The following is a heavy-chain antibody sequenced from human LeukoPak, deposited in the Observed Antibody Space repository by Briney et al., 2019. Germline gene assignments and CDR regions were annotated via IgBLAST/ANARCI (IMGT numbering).Heavy chain of an antibody. CDR1: GGGRSSYA. CDR3: ARDPQDPGLYYFDY. V-gene: IGHV1-69*05. Sequence: ASVKVSCKASGGGRSSYAISWVRQAPGQGLEWMGKIVPIFGSPDYAQKFQGRLTITTDESTSTVYMELSSLRSEDTAVYYCARDPQDPGLYYFDYWGQGTLVTVSS. CDR2: IVPIFGSP. J-gene: IGHJ4*02.